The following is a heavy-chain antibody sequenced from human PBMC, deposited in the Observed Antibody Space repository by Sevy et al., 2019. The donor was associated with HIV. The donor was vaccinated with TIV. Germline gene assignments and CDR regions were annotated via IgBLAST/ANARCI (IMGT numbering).Heavy chain of an antibody. CDR2: ISSGSSFT. CDR3: ARATDPRYCSGTSCYTGALDL. J-gene: IGHJ4*02. V-gene: IGHV3-21*01. CDR1: GLIFSNYN. Sequence: GGSLRLSCAASGLIFSNYNMNWVRQAPGKGLEWVASISSGSSFTYYADSVKGRFAVSRDNSKNSLSLQMNTVRAADTAVYYCARATDPRYCSGTSCYTGALDLWGQGALVTVSS. D-gene: IGHD2-2*02.